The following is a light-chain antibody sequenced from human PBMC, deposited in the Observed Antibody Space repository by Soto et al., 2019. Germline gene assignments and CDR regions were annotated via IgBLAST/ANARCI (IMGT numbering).Light chain of an antibody. CDR1: SXDVGAYNS. V-gene: IGLV2-23*01. CDR3: CSSAPESTYV. Sequence: QSVLAQPGSVSGSPGQSITISCTGTSXDVGAYNSVSWYQQHPHKAPQVIIYKGTQRPSGVSNRFSGSTSGNAASLTISGLQADDEADYFCCSSAPESTYVFGSGTKVTLL. CDR2: KGT. J-gene: IGLJ1*01.